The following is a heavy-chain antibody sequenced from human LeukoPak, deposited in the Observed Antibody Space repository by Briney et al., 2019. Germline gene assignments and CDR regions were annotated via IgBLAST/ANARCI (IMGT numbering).Heavy chain of an antibody. J-gene: IGHJ5*02. CDR1: GGSFSGYY. CDR2: INHSGNT. V-gene: IGHV4-34*01. Sequence: PSETLSLTCAVYGGSFSGYYWSWIRQPLGKGLEWIGEINHSGNTNYNPSLKSRVTISVDTSKNQFSLKLSSVTAADTAVYYCARGGDSSSRNWFDPWGQGTLVTVSS. CDR3: ARGGDSSSRNWFDP. D-gene: IGHD6-13*01.